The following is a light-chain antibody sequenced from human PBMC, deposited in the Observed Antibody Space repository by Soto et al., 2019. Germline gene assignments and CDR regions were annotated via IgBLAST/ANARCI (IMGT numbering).Light chain of an antibody. CDR3: LSYTSANTRV. CDR2: EVN. CDR1: SSDVGGYKF. V-gene: IGLV2-14*01. Sequence: QSVLTLPASVSASPGQSITISCTGTSSDVGGYKFVSWYQHHPGKAPKLMIYEVNNRPSGVSNRFSGSKSGNTASLTISGLQPEDEADYYCLSYTSANTRVFGGGTQLTVL. J-gene: IGLJ3*02.